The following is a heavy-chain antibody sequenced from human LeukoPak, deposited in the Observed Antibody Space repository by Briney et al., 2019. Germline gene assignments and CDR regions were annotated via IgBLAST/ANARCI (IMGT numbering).Heavy chain of an antibody. CDR2: ISSSGSTI. D-gene: IGHD3-3*01. V-gene: IGHV3-48*03. CDR1: GFTFSSYE. J-gene: IGHJ4*02. CDR3: ARDFLASPDY. Sequence: PGGSLRLSCAASGFTFSSYEMNWVRQAPGKGLEWVSYISSSGSTIYYADSVNGRFTISRDNSKDTLSLQMNSLRAEDTAVYYCARDFLASPDYWGQGTLVTVSS.